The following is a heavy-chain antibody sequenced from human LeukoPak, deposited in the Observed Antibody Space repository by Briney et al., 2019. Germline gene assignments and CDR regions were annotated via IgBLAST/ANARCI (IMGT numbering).Heavy chain of an antibody. CDR2: INAGNGNT. CDR1: GYTFTSYA. V-gene: IGHV1-3*01. Sequence: ASVKVSCKASGYTFTSYAMHWVRQAPGQRLEWMGWINAGNGNTKYSQKFQGRVTITRDTSASTAYMELSSLRSEDTAVYYCARDIVGATRGWFDPWGQGTLVTVSS. CDR3: ARDIVGATRGWFDP. J-gene: IGHJ5*02. D-gene: IGHD1-26*01.